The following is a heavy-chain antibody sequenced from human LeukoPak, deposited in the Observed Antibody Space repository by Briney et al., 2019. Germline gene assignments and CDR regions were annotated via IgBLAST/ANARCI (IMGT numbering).Heavy chain of an antibody. J-gene: IGHJ6*03. Sequence: GSLRLSCAASGFTFNNYWISWVRQAPGKGLEWVANIKQDGSEKYYVDSVKGRFTISRDNAKNSLYLHMNSLRAEDTAVYYCARARGDDFWSGYWRYYYYMDVWGKGTTVTVSS. CDR1: GFTFNNYW. V-gene: IGHV3-7*01. CDR3: ARARGDDFWSGYWRYYYYMDV. D-gene: IGHD3-3*01. CDR2: IKQDGSEK.